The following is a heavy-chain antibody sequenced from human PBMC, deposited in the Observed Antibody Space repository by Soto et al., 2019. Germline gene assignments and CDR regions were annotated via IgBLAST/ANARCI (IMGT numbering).Heavy chain of an antibody. CDR2: INHSGST. CDR1: GGSFSGYY. Sequence: SETLSLTCAVYGGSFSGYYWSWIRQPPGKGLEWIGEINHSGSTNYNPSLKSRVTISVDTSKNQFSLKLSSVTAADTAVYYCARVPDVKEGFDYWGQGTLVTVSS. V-gene: IGHV4-34*01. J-gene: IGHJ4*02. CDR3: ARVPDVKEGFDY.